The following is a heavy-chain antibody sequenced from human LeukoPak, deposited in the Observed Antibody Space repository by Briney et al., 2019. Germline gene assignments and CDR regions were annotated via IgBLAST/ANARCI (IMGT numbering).Heavy chain of an antibody. D-gene: IGHD3-3*01. V-gene: IGHV1-24*01. CDR1: GYTLTELS. J-gene: IGHJ6*03. CDR3: ATGSDFWSGYSYYMDV. Sequence: ASVKVSCKVSGYTLTELSMHWVRQAPGKGLEWMGGFDPEDGETIYAQKFQGRVTMTEDTSTDTAYMGLSSLRSEDTAVYYCATGSDFWSGYSYYMDVWGKGTTVTVSS. CDR2: FDPEDGET.